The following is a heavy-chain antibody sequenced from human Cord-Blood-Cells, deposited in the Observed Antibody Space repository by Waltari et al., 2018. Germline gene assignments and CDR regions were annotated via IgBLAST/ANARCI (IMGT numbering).Heavy chain of an antibody. D-gene: IGHD6-13*01. CDR3: ASEVAAAGTGDY. J-gene: IGHJ4*02. V-gene: IGHV1-3*01. CDR1: GYTFTSYA. Sequence: QVQLVQSGAEVKKPGASVKVSCKASGYTFTSYAMHWVRQAPGQRLEWMGWINAGNGNTKYSQKCQGRVTITRDTSASKAYMELSSLRSEDTAVYYCASEVAAAGTGDYWGQGTLVTVSS. CDR2: INAGNGNT.